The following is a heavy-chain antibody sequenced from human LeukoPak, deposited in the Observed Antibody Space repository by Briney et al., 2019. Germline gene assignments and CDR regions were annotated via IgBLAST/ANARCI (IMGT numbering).Heavy chain of an antibody. Sequence: GASVKVSCKASGGTFSSYVINWVRQAPGQGLEWMGGIIPFFGTANYAQKFQGRVTITADESTSTAYMDLSSLRSEDTAVYYCARPPYSSGGSTNYYYYYYMDVWGKGTTVTVSS. CDR2: IIPFFGTA. J-gene: IGHJ6*03. CDR3: ARPPYSSGGSTNYYYYYYMDV. V-gene: IGHV1-69*13. D-gene: IGHD6-19*01. CDR1: GGTFSSYV.